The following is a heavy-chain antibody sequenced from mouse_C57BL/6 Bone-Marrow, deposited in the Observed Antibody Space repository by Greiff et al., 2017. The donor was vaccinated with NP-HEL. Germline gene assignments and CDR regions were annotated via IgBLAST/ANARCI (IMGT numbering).Heavy chain of an antibody. D-gene: IGHD2-4*01. CDR2: ISSGGSYT. J-gene: IGHJ3*01. CDR3: ASPYDYDVAWFAY. Sequence: EVMLVESGGDLVKPGGSLKLSCAASGFTFSSYGMSWVRQTPDKRLEWVATISSGGSYTYYPDSVKGRFTISRDHAKNTLYLQMRSLKSEDTAMYYCASPYDYDVAWFAYWGQGTLVTVSA. V-gene: IGHV5-6*01. CDR1: GFTFSSYG.